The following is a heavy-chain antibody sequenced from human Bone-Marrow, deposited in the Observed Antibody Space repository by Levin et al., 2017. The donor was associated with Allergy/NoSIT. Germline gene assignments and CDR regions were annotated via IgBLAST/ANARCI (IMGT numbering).Heavy chain of an antibody. CDR3: ARGSGYSSGWYGLKTEYYFDY. CDR1: GGSISSYY. CDR2: IYYSGST. Sequence: SETLSLTCTVSGGSISSYYWSWIRQPPGKGLEWIGYIYYSGSTNYNPSLKSRVTISVDTSKNQFSLKLSSVTAADTAVYYCARGSGYSSGWYGLKTEYYFDYWGQGTLVTVSS. V-gene: IGHV4-59*01. D-gene: IGHD6-19*01. J-gene: IGHJ4*02.